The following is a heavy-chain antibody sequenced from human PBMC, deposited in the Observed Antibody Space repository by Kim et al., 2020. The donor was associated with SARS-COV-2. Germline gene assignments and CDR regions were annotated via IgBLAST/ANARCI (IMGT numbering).Heavy chain of an antibody. V-gene: IGHV4-30-2*01. CDR3: ARAVRGGLDAFDI. CDR1: GGSISSGGYS. Sequence: TLSLTCAVSGGSISSGGYSWSWIRQPPGKGLEWIGYIYHSGSTYYNPSLKSRVTISVDRSKNQFSLKLSSVTAADTAVYYCARAVRGGLDAFDIWGQGTMVTVSS. J-gene: IGHJ3*02. CDR2: IYHSGST. D-gene: IGHD3-10*01.